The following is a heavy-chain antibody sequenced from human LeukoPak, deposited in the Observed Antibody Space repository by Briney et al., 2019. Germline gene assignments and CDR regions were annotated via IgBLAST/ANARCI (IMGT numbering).Heavy chain of an antibody. D-gene: IGHD1-14*01. V-gene: IGHV3-33*01. J-gene: IGHJ6*02. Sequence: GGSLRLSCAASGFTFSSYGMHWVRQAPGKGLEWVAVIWYDGSNKYYADSVKGQFTISRDISKNTLYLQMNSLRAEDTAVYYCARVMEDASSQPLDVWGQGTTVTVSS. CDR3: ARVMEDASSQPLDV. CDR1: GFTFSSYG. CDR2: IWYDGSNK.